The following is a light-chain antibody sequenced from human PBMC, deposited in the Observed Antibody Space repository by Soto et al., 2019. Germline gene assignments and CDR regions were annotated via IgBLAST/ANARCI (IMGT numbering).Light chain of an antibody. CDR1: QSLVYSDANTY. Sequence: DVVMTQSPLSLPVTLGQPASISCRSSQSLVYSDANTYLNWFQQRPGQSPRRLIYKVSNRDSGVPDRFSGSGSGTDFTLKISRVEAEDVGVYYCMQCTHWPPTWTFGQGTKVEIK. CDR2: KVS. J-gene: IGKJ1*01. CDR3: MQCTHWPPTWT. V-gene: IGKV2-30*01.